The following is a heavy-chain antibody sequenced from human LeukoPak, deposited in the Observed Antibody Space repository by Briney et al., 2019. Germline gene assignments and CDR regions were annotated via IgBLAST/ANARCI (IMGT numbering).Heavy chain of an antibody. Sequence: ASVKVSCKVSGYTLTEFSMHWVRQAPGQGLEWMGLINPGGDNTNYAQNFQGRVTMTRDTSTSTVYMELSSLRSEDTAIYYCARIRDGYNDAYDIWGQGTVVTVPS. CDR1: GYTLTEFS. V-gene: IGHV1-46*01. CDR2: INPGGDNT. J-gene: IGHJ3*02. D-gene: IGHD5-24*01. CDR3: ARIRDGYNDAYDI.